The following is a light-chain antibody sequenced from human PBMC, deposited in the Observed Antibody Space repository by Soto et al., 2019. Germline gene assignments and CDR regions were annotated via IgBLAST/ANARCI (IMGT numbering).Light chain of an antibody. V-gene: IGKV3-15*01. CDR1: KTIYSN. J-gene: IGKJ1*01. CDR2: RAS. Sequence: IGMTQSPATLSVSPGESATLSCRASKTIYSNVAWYQQRPGQPPRLLIYRASSRATGIPAMFSGSGSGTEFPLTINSLQSEYSAVYYCQQYQNLWTFGQGTKVEIK. CDR3: QQYQNLWT.